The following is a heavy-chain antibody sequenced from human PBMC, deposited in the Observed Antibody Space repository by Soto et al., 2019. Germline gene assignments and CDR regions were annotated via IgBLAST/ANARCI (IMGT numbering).Heavy chain of an antibody. V-gene: IGHV3-21*01. Sequence: GGSLRLSCAASGFTFSSYSMNWVRQAPGKGLEWVSSISSSSSYIYYADSVKGRFTISRDNAKNSLYLQMNSLRAEDTAVYYCARDRTFYGMDVWGQGTTVTVSS. CDR1: GFTFSSYS. CDR2: ISSSSSYI. D-gene: IGHD1-1*01. J-gene: IGHJ6*02. CDR3: ARDRTFYGMDV.